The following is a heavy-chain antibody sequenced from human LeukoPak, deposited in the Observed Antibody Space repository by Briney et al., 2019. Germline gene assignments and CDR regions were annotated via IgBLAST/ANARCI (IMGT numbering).Heavy chain of an antibody. CDR2: TRNKANSYTT. CDR1: EFSVGSNY. V-gene: IGHV3-72*01. Sequence: GGSLRLSCAASEFSVGSNYMTWVRQAPGKGLEWVGRTRNKANSYTTEYAASVKGRFTISRDDSKNSLYLQMNSLKTEDTAVYYCARGPPRCSSTSCSGSDYWGQGTLVTVSS. CDR3: ARGPPRCSSTSCSGSDY. J-gene: IGHJ4*02. D-gene: IGHD2-2*01.